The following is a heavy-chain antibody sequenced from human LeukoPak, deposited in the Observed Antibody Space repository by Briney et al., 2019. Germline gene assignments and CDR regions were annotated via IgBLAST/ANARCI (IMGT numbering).Heavy chain of an antibody. V-gene: IGHV3-13*05. J-gene: IGHJ4*02. Sequence: SGGSLRLSCAASVYTFSVYDMRWGRQATGKGLEWVSAIGTAGDPYYPGSVKGRFTISRENAKNSLDLQMNSLRAGHTAVYYSASASVLRKYSSSLYVFDYWGQGTLVTVSS. CDR1: VYTFSVYD. D-gene: IGHD6-13*01. CDR2: IGTAGDP. CDR3: ASASVLRKYSSSLYVFDY.